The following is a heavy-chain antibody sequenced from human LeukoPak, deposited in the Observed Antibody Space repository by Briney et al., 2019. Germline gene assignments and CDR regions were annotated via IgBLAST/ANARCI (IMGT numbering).Heavy chain of an antibody. V-gene: IGHV3-21*01. CDR2: ISSSSSYI. D-gene: IGHD3-22*01. CDR3: AKGNYYDSSGPPDY. CDR1: GFTFSSYG. J-gene: IGHJ4*02. Sequence: GGSLRLSCAASGFTFSSYGMNWVRQAPGKGLEWVSSISSSSSYIYYADSVKGRFTISRDNSKNTLYPQMNSLRAEDTAVYYCAKGNYYDSSGPPDYWGQGTLVTVSS.